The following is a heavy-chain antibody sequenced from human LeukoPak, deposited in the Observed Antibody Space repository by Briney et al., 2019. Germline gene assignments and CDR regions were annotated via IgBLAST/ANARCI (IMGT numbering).Heavy chain of an antibody. CDR3: ARLQEKPTAGWSYYYYMDV. J-gene: IGHJ6*03. V-gene: IGHV4-4*09. D-gene: IGHD4-11*01. Sequence: SETLSLTCTVSGGSISSYYWSWIRQPPGKGLEWIGYIYNSGSTNYNPSLKSRVPISVDTSKNQFSLKLSSVTAADTAVYYCARLQEKPTAGWSYYYYMDVWGKGTTVTVSS. CDR1: GGSISSYY. CDR2: IYNSGST.